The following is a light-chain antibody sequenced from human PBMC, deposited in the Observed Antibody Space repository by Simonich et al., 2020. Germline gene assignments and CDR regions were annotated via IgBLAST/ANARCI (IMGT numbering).Light chain of an antibody. Sequence: DIVMTQSPDSLAVSLGERATINCKSTQSVLYSSTNKNNSAGYQQKPGQPPKLLIYRASTRESGVPERFSGSGSGTDFTLTISSLQAEDVAVYYCQQYYSTPYTFGQGTKLEIK. J-gene: IGKJ2*01. CDR2: RAS. V-gene: IGKV4-1*01. CDR1: QSVLYSSTNKNN. CDR3: QQYYSTPYT.